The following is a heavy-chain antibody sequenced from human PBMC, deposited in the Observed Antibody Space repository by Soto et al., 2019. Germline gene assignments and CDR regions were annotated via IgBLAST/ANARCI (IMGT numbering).Heavy chain of an antibody. CDR1: GGSVSSSSYY. Sequence: SETLSLTCTVSGGSVSSSSYYWGWVRQPPGKGLEWIGSVYYSGSTYYNPSLKSRVTISVDTSKNQFSLKLSSVTAADTAVYYFARDSGYYDSSGYLDYWGQGTLVTVSS. D-gene: IGHD3-22*01. CDR3: ARDSGYYDSSGYLDY. J-gene: IGHJ4*02. CDR2: VYYSGST. V-gene: IGHV4-39*07.